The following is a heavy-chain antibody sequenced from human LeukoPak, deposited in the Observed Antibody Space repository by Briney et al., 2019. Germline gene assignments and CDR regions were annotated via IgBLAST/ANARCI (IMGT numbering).Heavy chain of an antibody. CDR2: INPYSGGA. CDR1: GYTLTGYS. J-gene: IGHJ4*02. V-gene: IGHV1-2*02. CDR3: ARDKSLADPYFFDY. Sequence: GASVPVSRLASGYTLTGYSIHWVRPAPGQGLAWMGCINPYSGGAKYAQKFQGRVTLTRDTSISAAYMDLHSLRSDDTAVYFCARDKSLADPYFFDYWGQGTLVTVSS.